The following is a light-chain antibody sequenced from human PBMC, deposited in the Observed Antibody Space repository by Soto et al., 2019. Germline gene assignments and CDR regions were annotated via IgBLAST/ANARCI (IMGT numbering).Light chain of an antibody. CDR1: QDISSH. CDR2: QAS. CDR3: HQYNSFST. Sequence: DIQLTQSPSFLSASVGDRVTITCRASQDISSHLAWYQQKPGKAPKLLIYQASTLESGVPPRFSGGGSGTEFTLTISSLQPDDFATYYCHQYNSFSTFGQGTKVEIK. J-gene: IGKJ1*01. V-gene: IGKV1-5*03.